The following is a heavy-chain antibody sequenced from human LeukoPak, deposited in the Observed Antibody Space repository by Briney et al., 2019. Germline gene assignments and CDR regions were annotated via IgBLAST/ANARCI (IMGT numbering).Heavy chain of an antibody. D-gene: IGHD3-3*01. V-gene: IGHV1-18*01. Sequence: GASVKVSCKASGYTFTSYGISWVRQARGQGLEWMGWISAYNGNTNYAQKLQGRVTMTTDTSTSTAYMELRSLRSDDTAVYYCARSYYDFWSGYYPDYWGQGTLVTVSS. CDR3: ARSYYDFWSGYYPDY. J-gene: IGHJ4*02. CDR2: ISAYNGNT. CDR1: GYTFTSYG.